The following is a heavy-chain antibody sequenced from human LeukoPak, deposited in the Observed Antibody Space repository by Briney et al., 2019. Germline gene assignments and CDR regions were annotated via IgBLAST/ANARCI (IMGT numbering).Heavy chain of an antibody. V-gene: IGHV3-48*03. Sequence: GGSLRLSCAASGFTFTSYEMNWVRQAPGKGLEWVSYISSSGSTIYYADSVKGRFTISRDNAKNSLYLQMNSLRAEDTAVYYCARGEDYYDSSGYYYYLDYWGQGTLVTVSS. CDR1: GFTFTSYE. J-gene: IGHJ4*02. D-gene: IGHD3-22*01. CDR3: ARGEDYYDSSGYYYYLDY. CDR2: ISSSGSTI.